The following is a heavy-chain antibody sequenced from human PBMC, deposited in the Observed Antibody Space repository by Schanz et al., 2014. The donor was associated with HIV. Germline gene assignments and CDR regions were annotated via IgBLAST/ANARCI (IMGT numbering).Heavy chain of an antibody. V-gene: IGHV3-30*19. CDR3: AREGESSGRAGRFDL. D-gene: IGHD6-19*01. CDR2: ISYDGSNQ. J-gene: IGHJ3*01. CDR1: GFTFSGYG. Sequence: QVQLVESGGGVVQPGRSLRLSCAASGFTFSGYGTYWVHQAPGKGLEWVAVISYDGSNQYYADSVKGRFAISREDSKNTVHLQMDSLRPEDTAVYYCAREGESSGRAGRFDLWGQGAMVTVSS.